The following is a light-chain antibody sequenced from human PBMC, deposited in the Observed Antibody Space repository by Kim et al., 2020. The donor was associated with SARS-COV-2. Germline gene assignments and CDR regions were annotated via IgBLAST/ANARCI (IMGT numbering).Light chain of an antibody. CDR2: DVS. J-gene: IGLJ2*01. V-gene: IGLV2-14*03. Sequence: GRSLTLPCSGPNSDVGGYNYVSWYQQHPGKAHKRMIYDVSNRPSGVSNRFSGSKSGNTASLTISGLQAEDEADYYCSSYTSSSTLVFGGGTQLTVL. CDR1: NSDVGGYNY. CDR3: SSYTSSSTLV.